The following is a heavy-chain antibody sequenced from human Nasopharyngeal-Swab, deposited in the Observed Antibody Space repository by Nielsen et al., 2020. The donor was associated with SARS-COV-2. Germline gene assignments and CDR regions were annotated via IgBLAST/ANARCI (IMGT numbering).Heavy chain of an antibody. CDR2: IYYSGST. CDR1: GGSISSNY. D-gene: IGHD1-26*01. Sequence: GSLRLSCTVSGGSISSNYWSWIRQPPGKGLQWIGYIYYSGSTDYNPSLKGRVTISVDTSKNQFSLKLNSVTAADTAVYYCARRETIVGSFDYWGQGTLVTVSS. J-gene: IGHJ4*02. CDR3: ARRETIVGSFDY. V-gene: IGHV4-59*08.